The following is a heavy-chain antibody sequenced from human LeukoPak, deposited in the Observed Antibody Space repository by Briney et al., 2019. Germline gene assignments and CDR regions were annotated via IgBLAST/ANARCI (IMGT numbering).Heavy chain of an antibody. CDR2: INAGNGNT. CDR3: AREIGIYGMDV. V-gene: IGHV1-3*01. J-gene: IGHJ6*02. D-gene: IGHD2/OR15-2a*01. CDR1: GYTLTSYA. Sequence: GASVKVSCKASGYTLTSYAMHWVRQAPGQRLEWMGWINAGNGNTKYSQKFQGRVSITRDTSASTACMELSSLRSEDTAVYYCAREIGIYGMDVWGQGTTVTVSS.